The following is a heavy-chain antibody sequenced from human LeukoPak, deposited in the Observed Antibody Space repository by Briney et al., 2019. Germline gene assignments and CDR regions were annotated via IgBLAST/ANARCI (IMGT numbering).Heavy chain of an antibody. D-gene: IGHD3-16*01. V-gene: IGHV5-51*03. CDR1: GYTLANYW. CDR3: TRRAYTSDAGD. Sequence: GESLKISCKGSGYTLANYWIAWVRQMPGKGLEWMGIIYPGDSDTRYSPSFQGQVTISADKAINTAYLQWSSLKASDTAMYYCTRRAYTSDAGDWGQGTLVTVSS. J-gene: IGHJ4*02. CDR2: IYPGDSDT.